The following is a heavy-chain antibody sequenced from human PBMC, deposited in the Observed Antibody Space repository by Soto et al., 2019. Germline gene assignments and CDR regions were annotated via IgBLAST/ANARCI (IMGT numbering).Heavy chain of an antibody. CDR3: AKKMYIVGSTLGDY. J-gene: IGHJ4*02. CDR1: GFTFSHYA. CDR2: ISGGGEST. Sequence: PGGSLRLSCAASGFTFSHYAMNWVRQAPGKGLEWVSIISGGGESTYYADSVKGRFTISRDNSKSTLYLQMNSLRAEDTAVYYCAKKMYIVGSTLGDYWGQGTLVTVSS. V-gene: IGHV3-23*01. D-gene: IGHD1-26*01.